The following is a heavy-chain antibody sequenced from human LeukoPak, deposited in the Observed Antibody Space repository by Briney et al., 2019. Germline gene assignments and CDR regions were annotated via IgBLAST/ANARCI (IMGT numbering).Heavy chain of an antibody. D-gene: IGHD3-10*01. J-gene: IGHJ6*02. CDR3: ACTYYYGSGSYTGYYYYGMDV. CDR1: GYTFTSYY. CDR2: INPSGGST. Sequence: ASVKVSCKASGYTFTSYYMHWVRQAPGQGLEWMGVINPSGGSTSYAQKFQERVTITRDMSTSTAYMELSSLRSEDTAVYYCACTYYYGSGSYTGYYYYGMDVWGQGTTVTVSS. V-gene: IGHV1-46*01.